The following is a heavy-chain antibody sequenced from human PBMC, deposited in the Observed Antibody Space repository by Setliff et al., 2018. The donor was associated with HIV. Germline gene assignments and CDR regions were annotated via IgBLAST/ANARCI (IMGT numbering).Heavy chain of an antibody. J-gene: IGHJ6*02. CDR1: GFTFSSYA. V-gene: IGHV3-23*01. CDR2: ISGAGATT. Sequence: GGSLRLSCAASGFTFSSYAMYWVRQAPGKGLEWVAGISGAGATTYYADSVKGRFTISRDNSKDTLYLQMNSLRAEDTAVYYCARSVIGYYYYGMDVWGQGTLVTVSS. CDR3: ARSVIGYYYYGMDV. D-gene: IGHD3-10*01.